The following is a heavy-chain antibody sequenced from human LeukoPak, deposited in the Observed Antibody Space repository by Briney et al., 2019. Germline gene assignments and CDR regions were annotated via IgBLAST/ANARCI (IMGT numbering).Heavy chain of an antibody. D-gene: IGHD2-15*01. V-gene: IGHV1-2*02. J-gene: IGHJ3*02. Sequence: ASVTVSCKASGYTFTGYYMHWVRQAPGQGLEWMGWINPNSGGTNYAQKFQGRVTMTRDTSISTAYMELSRLRSDDTAVYYCARGVERYCSGGSCRLDAFDIWGQGTMVTVSS. CDR1: GYTFTGYY. CDR3: ARGVERYCSGGSCRLDAFDI. CDR2: INPNSGGT.